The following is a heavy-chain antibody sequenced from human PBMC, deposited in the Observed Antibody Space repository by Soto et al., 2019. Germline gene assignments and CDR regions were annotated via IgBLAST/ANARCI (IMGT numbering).Heavy chain of an antibody. CDR1: GYSFTSYW. CDR3: ARHVLGYYYDSSGADY. Sequence: EVQLVQSGAEVKKPGESLRISCKGSGYSFTSYWISWERQIPVKGLEWMGRIDPSDSYTNYSPSFQGHVTISADKSISTAYLQWSSLKASATAMYYCARHVLGYYYDSSGADYWGQGTLVTVSS. J-gene: IGHJ4*02. D-gene: IGHD3-22*01. CDR2: IDPSDSYT. V-gene: IGHV5-10-1*01.